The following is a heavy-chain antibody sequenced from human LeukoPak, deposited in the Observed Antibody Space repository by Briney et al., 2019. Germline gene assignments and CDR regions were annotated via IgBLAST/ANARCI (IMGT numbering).Heavy chain of an antibody. V-gene: IGHV4-59*01. CDR1: GGSISSYY. J-gene: IGHJ5*02. Sequence: PSETLSLTCTVSGGSISSYYWSWIRQPPGKGLEWIGYIYYSGSTNYNPSLKSRVTISVDTSKNQSSLKLSSVTAADTAVYYCARDNGYSYGYAWFDPWGQGTLVTVSS. CDR3: ARDNGYSYGYAWFDP. D-gene: IGHD5-18*01. CDR2: IYYSGST.